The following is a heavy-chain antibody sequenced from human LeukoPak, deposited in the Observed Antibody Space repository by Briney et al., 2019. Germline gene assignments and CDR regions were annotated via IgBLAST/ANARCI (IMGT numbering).Heavy chain of an antibody. CDR2: IRRKAYGGST. Sequence: GGSLRLSCTASGFTFGDYAMSWFRQAPGKGLEWVGFIRRKAYGGSTEYAASVKGRFTISRDDTKSIAYLQMNSLKTEDTAVYYCTRTYYYDSSGYINFDYWGQGTLVTVSS. J-gene: IGHJ4*02. D-gene: IGHD3-22*01. CDR1: GFTFGDYA. V-gene: IGHV3-49*03. CDR3: TRTYYYDSSGYINFDY.